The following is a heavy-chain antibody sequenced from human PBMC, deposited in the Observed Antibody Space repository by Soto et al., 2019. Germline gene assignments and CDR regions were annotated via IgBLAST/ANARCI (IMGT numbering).Heavy chain of an antibody. Sequence: ASVKVSCKASGYTFTSYAMHWVRQAPGQRLEWMGWINAGNGNTKYSQKFQGRVTITRDTSASTAYMELSSLRSEDTAVYYCARPIYCSSTSCYSFVYWGQGTLVTVS. CDR2: INAGNGNT. D-gene: IGHD2-2*01. CDR3: ARPIYCSSTSCYSFVY. J-gene: IGHJ4*02. CDR1: GYTFTSYA. V-gene: IGHV1-3*01.